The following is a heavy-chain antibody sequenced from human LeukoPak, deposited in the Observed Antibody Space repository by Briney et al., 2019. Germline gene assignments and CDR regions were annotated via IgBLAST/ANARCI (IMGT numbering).Heavy chain of an antibody. D-gene: IGHD5-12*01. Sequence: GGSLRLSCEASGFTFSTYNMNWVRQAPGKRLEWVSSITSSSSYAFYADSAKGRFTISRDNAKSSLYLQMNNLRAEDTAVYYCARDPYSGHYGNDYYYYMDVWGKGTTVTISS. CDR2: ITSSSSYA. CDR1: GFTFSTYN. J-gene: IGHJ6*03. V-gene: IGHV3-21*01. CDR3: ARDPYSGHYGNDYYYYMDV.